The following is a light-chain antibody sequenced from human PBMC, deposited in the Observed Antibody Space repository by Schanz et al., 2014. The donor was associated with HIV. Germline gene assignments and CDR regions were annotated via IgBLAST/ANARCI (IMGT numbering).Light chain of an antibody. J-gene: IGKJ1*01. V-gene: IGKV3-20*01. CDR2: GAS. CDR3: QHYYNSLWT. Sequence: DIVLTQSPDTLSVPPGERATLSCRASHSVSSNFLAWYQQKPGQAPRLLIFGASTRATGISDRFSGSGSGTDFTLTVSRLEPEDCAVYYCQHYYNSLWTFGQGTKVEIK. CDR1: HSVSSNF.